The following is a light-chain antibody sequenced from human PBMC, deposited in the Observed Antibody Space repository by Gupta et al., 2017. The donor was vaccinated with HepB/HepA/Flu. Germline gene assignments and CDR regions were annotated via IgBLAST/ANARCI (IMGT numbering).Light chain of an antibody. J-gene: IGKJ1*01. CDR2: GAS. V-gene: IGKV3-15*01. CDR3: QQYNNWPPWT. Sequence: EIVMTQSPATLSVSPGERATLSCRASQSVSSNLAWYQQKPGQAPRLLIYGASTRATGIPARFSGSGCGKEFTLTISSRQSEDIAVYYCQQYNNWPPWTFGQGTKVEIK. CDR1: QSVSSN.